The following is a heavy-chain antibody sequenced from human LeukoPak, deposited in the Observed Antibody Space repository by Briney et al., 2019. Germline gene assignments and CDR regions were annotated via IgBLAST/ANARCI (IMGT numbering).Heavy chain of an antibody. V-gene: IGHV3-21*01. J-gene: IGHJ3*02. Sequence: PGGSLRLSCAASGFTFNNYNMNWVRQAPGKALEWVSSITSSGTYIFYADSVKGRFTISRDNAKNSLYLQMNSLRAEDTAVYYCARGVRVWGTYRYSGYAFDIWGQGTMVTVSS. CDR3: ARGVRVWGTYRYSGYAFDI. CDR2: ITSSGTYI. D-gene: IGHD3-16*02. CDR1: GFTFNNYN.